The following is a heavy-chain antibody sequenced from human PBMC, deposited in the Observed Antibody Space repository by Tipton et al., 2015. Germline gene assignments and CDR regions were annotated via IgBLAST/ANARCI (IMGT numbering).Heavy chain of an antibody. J-gene: IGHJ6*02. CDR3: ARDLEHGMDV. CDR2: ISYSGST. D-gene: IGHD5-24*01. Sequence: TLSLTCTVSGGSVSTSNYYWGWIRQSPGKGLEWIGYISYSGSTHYNPSLKSRVTMSRDTSKNQFSLTLNSVAAADTAVYYCARDLEHGMDVWGHGTTVTVSS. V-gene: IGHV4-61*01. CDR1: GGSVSTSNYY.